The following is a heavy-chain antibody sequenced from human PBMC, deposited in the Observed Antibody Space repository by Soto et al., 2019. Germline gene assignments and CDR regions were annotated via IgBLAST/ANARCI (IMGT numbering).Heavy chain of an antibody. V-gene: IGHV3-30-3*01. J-gene: IGHJ6*02. CDR1: GFTFSSYA. CDR3: ARGKPGIAAAGTPYYYHYGMDV. D-gene: IGHD6-13*01. Sequence: QVQLVESGGGVVQPGRSLRLSCAASGFTFSSYAMHWVRQAPGKGLEWVAVISYDGSNKYYADSVKGRFTISRDNSKNTLYLQMNSLRAEDTAVYYCARGKPGIAAAGTPYYYHYGMDVWGQGTTVTVSS. CDR2: ISYDGSNK.